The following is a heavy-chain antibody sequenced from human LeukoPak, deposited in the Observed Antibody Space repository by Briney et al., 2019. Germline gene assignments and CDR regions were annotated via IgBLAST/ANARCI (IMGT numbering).Heavy chain of an antibody. D-gene: IGHD5-12*01. V-gene: IGHV3-7*01. CDR2: MKRDGSEK. CDR1: GFTFGSYW. J-gene: IGHJ4*02. CDR3: AREGIGYDCVFDY. Sequence: GGSLRLSCVASGFTFGSYWMSWVRQAPGEGLEWVANMKRDGSEKNYVDSVKGRFTISRDNAKNSLYLQMNSLRAEDTAVYYCAREGIGYDCVFDYWGQGTLVTVSS.